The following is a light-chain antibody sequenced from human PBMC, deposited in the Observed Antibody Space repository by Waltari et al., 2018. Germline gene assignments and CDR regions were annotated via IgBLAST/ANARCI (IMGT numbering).Light chain of an antibody. V-gene: IGLV3-25*03. CDR3: QSADSTSTYYV. CDR1: AWTRQY. J-gene: IGLJ1*01. CDR2: KDT. Sequence: SSDLAQPPSVSVSPGQTARITSSGDAWTRQYPYWYQQKPGQAPVLVIYKDTERPSGIPERFSGSNSGTTVTLTISGVQAEDEADYYCQSADSTSTYYVFGSGTKVTVL.